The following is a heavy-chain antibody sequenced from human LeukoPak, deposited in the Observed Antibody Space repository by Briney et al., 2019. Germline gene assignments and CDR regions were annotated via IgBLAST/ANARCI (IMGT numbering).Heavy chain of an antibody. CDR3: AKDGDSRGLTHFDY. D-gene: IGHD1-20*01. CDR2: ISWNSGSI. Sequence: GRSLRLSCAASGLTFDDYAMHWVRQAPGKGLEWVSGISWNSGSIGYADSVKGRFTISRDNAKNSLYLQMNSLRAEDTALYYCAKDGDSRGLTHFDYWGQGTLVTVSS. CDR1: GLTFDDYA. J-gene: IGHJ4*02. V-gene: IGHV3-9*01.